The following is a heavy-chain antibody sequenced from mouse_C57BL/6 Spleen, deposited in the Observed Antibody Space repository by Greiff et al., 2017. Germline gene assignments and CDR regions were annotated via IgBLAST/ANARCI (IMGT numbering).Heavy chain of an antibody. Sequence: QVQLKESGPGLVQPSQSLSITCTVSGFSLTSYGVHWVRQSPGKGLEWLGVIWRGGSTDYNAAFMSRLSITKDNSKSQVFFKMNSLQADDTAIYYWAKHDGSSYDWYFEVWGTGTTVTVSS. D-gene: IGHD1-1*01. CDR1: GFSLTSYG. J-gene: IGHJ1*03. CDR3: AKHDGSSYDWYFEV. V-gene: IGHV2-5*01. CDR2: IWRGGST.